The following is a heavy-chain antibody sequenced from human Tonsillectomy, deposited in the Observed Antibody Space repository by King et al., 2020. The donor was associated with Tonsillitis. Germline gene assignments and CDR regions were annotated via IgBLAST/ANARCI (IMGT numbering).Heavy chain of an antibody. CDR1: GYTFTDYY. V-gene: IGHV1-2*02. D-gene: IGHD2-15*01. Sequence: VQLVESGAEVKKPGASVKVSCKASGYTFTDYYIHWVRQAPGQGLEWMGWINPYSGDTSYAQNFQGGVTMTRDTSISTAYLGLSRLTSDDTAMYYCARGRNCSGGSCYSHFDYWGQGTVVTVSS. J-gene: IGHJ4*02. CDR2: INPYSGDT. CDR3: ARGRNCSGGSCYSHFDY.